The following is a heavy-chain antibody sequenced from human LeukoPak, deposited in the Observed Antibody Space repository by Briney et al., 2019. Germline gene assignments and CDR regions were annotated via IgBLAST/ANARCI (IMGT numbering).Heavy chain of an antibody. J-gene: IGHJ4*02. D-gene: IGHD2-15*01. CDR1: GFTFSSYW. V-gene: IGHV3-74*01. Sequence: GGSLRLSCAASGFTFSSYWMHWVRQAPGKGLVWVARINGDGSSTSYADSVKGRFTIPRDNAKNTLYLQMNSLRSEDTAVYYCAGRYCSGGSCYSSYFDYWGQGTLVTVSS. CDR3: AGRYCSGGSCYSSYFDY. CDR2: INGDGSST.